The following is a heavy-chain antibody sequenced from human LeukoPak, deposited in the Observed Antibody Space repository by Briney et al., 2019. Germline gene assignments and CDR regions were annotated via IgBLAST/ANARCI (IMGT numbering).Heavy chain of an antibody. CDR2: INSDGSST. CDR3: ARAQYIPPFDP. J-gene: IGHJ5*02. Sequence: GGSLRLSCAACGFTFSSYWMHWVRQAPGKGLVWVSRINSDGSSTSYADSVKGRFTISRDNAKNTLYLQMNSLRAEDTAVCYWARAQYIPPFDPWGQGTLVTVSS. CDR1: GFTFSSYW. D-gene: IGHD6-6*01. V-gene: IGHV3-74*01.